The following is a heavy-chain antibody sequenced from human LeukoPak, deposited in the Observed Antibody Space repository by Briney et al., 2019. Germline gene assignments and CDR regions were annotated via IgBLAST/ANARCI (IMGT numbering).Heavy chain of an antibody. V-gene: IGHV4-59*08. CDR3: ARHGTVSSGSYFDY. Sequence: SETLSLTCSVSGGSVTSYYWSWIRQPPGKGLEWIGHIHYSGSNNYNPSLKSRVTMFVDKSKSQISLRLSSVTAADTAVYYCARHGTVSSGSYFDYWGQGTQVTLS. CDR1: GGSVTSYY. D-gene: IGHD1-26*01. J-gene: IGHJ4*02. CDR2: IHYSGSN.